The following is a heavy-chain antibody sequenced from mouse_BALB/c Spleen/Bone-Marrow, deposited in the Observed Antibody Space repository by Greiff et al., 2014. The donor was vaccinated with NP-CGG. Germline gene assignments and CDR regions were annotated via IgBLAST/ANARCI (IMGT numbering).Heavy chain of an antibody. V-gene: IGHV1-20*02. CDR1: GYSFTGYF. D-gene: IGHD1-1*01. J-gene: IGHJ1*01. CDR2: INPYNGGT. Sequence: VQLQQSGPELVKPGASVKISCKASGYSFTGYFMNWVMQSHGKSLEWIGRINPYNGGTFYNQKFKGKATLTVDKSSSTAHMELRSLASEDSAVYYCTRVTTDWYFDVWGAGTTVTVSS. CDR3: TRVTTDWYFDV.